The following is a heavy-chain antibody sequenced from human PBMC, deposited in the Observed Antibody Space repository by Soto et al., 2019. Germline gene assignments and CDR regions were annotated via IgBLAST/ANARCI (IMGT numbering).Heavy chain of an antibody. CDR3: ARGSLPGTRTWAGH. J-gene: IGHJ4*02. Sequence: EVQLVESGGGLVQPGESLRLSCAASGFTVSSKYMSWVRQAPGKGLAWASVIYMRGSTFYADSVQGRFTISRDTSKNTLYLQMDPLTVKDTAMYYCARGSLPGTRTWAGHWCQGTLVTVSS. V-gene: IGHV3-66*01. CDR1: GFTVSSKY. D-gene: IGHD2-21*02. CDR2: IYMRGST.